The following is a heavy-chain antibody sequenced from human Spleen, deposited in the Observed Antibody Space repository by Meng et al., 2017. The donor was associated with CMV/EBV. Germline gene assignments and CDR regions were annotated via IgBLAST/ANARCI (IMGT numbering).Heavy chain of an antibody. CDR2: ITWDGGNT. J-gene: IGHJ3*02. V-gene: IGHV3-43*01. CDR1: GFTFEDYS. Sequence: GGSLRLSCAASGFTFEDYSMHWVRQAPGKGLEWVSLITWDGGNTYYADSVKGRFTISRDNIKKSLYLQMNSLRIDDTAVYICAKDLSWFGAFDIWGQGTMVTVSS. CDR3: AKDLSWFGAFDI. D-gene: IGHD3-16*01.